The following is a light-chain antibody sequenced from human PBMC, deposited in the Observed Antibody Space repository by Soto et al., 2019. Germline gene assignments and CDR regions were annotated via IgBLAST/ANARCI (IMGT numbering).Light chain of an antibody. J-gene: IGKJ1*01. CDR3: QQYNNWPRT. CDR1: QSVSSN. V-gene: IGKV3-15*01. CDR2: GAS. Sequence: EIVMTQSPATLSVSPGGRATLSCRASQSVSSNLAWYQQKPGQAPRLLIYGASTRATGIPARFSGSGSGTEFTLTISSLQSEDFAVHYCQQYNNWPRTFGQGTKVDIK.